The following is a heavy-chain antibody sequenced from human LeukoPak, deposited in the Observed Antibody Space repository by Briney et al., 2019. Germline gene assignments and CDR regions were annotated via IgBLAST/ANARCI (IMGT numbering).Heavy chain of an antibody. CDR2: INHSGST. CDR1: GGSFSGYY. J-gene: IGHJ3*02. Sequence: SETLSLTCAGYGGSFSGYYWSWIRQPPGEGLEWIGEINHSGSTNYNPSLKSRVTISVDTSKNQFSLKLSSVTAADTAVYYCARETTVTTGAFDIWGQGTMVTVSS. V-gene: IGHV4-34*01. CDR3: ARETTVTTGAFDI. D-gene: IGHD4-17*01.